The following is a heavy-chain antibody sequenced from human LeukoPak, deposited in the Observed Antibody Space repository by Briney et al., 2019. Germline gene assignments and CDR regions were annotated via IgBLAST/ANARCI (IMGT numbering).Heavy chain of an antibody. CDR1: GFTFSSYA. CDR2: ITNSGGGT. J-gene: IGHJ4*02. Sequence: GGSLRLSCEASGFTFSSYAMTWVRQAPGKGLEWVSAITNSGGGTYYADSVKGRFAISRDNSKNTLYLQMNSLKAEDTAVYYCVKFVGAKGYWGQGTLVTVSS. V-gene: IGHV3-23*01. D-gene: IGHD1-26*01. CDR3: VKFVGAKGY.